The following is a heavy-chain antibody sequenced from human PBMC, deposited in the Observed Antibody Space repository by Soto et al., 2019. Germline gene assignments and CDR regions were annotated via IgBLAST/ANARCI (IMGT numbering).Heavy chain of an antibody. J-gene: IGHJ5*02. Sequence: SETLSLTCAVSGYSISSGYYCGWIRQPPGKGLEWIGSFYHSGSTYYNPSLKSRVTTSVDTSKNQFSLKLSSVTAADTAVYYCARVSVTNWFDPWGQGTLVTVSS. CDR2: FYHSGST. D-gene: IGHD4-4*01. CDR3: ARVSVTNWFDP. V-gene: IGHV4-38-2*01. CDR1: GYSISSGYY.